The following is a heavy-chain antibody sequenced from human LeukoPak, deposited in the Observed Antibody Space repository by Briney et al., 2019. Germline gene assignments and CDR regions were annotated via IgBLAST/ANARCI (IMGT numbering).Heavy chain of an antibody. CDR3: ARDLPMGDYFDY. CDR2: IGGNGGAT. V-gene: IGHV3-23*01. J-gene: IGHJ4*02. CDR1: GLTFSTYA. Sequence: GSLRLSCAASGLTFSTYAMSWVRQAPGKGLEWVSTIGGNGGATYYADSVKGRFTLSRDNSENTLYLQMNSLRADDTAVYYCARDLPMGDYFDYWGQGTLVTVSS. D-gene: IGHD2-21*01.